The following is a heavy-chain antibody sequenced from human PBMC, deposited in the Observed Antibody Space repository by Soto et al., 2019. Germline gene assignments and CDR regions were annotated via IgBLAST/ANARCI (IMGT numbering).Heavy chain of an antibody. Sequence: ASVKVSCKASGYTFTGYYMHWVRQAPGQGLEWMGWINPNSGGTNYAQKFQGWVTMTRDTSISTAYMELSRLRSDDTAVYYCARIHKSGWQPQRAGGAFDIWGQGTMVTVSS. V-gene: IGHV1-2*04. CDR3: ARIHKSGWQPQRAGGAFDI. J-gene: IGHJ3*02. CDR1: GYTFTGYY. D-gene: IGHD6-19*01. CDR2: INPNSGGT.